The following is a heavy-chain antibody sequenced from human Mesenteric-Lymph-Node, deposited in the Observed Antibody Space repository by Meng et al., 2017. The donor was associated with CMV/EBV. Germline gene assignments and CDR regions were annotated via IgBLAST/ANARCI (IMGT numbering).Heavy chain of an antibody. D-gene: IGHD3-10*01. CDR1: AASIGSGGYY. J-gene: IGHJ4*02. CDR2: IFYSGNT. Sequence: SAASIGSGGYYWSWIRQHPGKGLEWIGSIFYSGNTYYNPALKSRVTLSVDTSKNEFSVKLTSVTAADTAVYYCARDYGSGTGTFDFWGQGSLVTVSS. CDR3: ARDYGSGTGTFDF. V-gene: IGHV4-31*02.